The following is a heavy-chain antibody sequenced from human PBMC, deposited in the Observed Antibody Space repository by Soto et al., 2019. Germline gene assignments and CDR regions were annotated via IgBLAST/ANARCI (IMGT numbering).Heavy chain of an antibody. J-gene: IGHJ4*02. D-gene: IGHD3-22*01. V-gene: IGHV3-30*18. CDR1: GFTFSSYG. Sequence: GGSLRLSCAASGFTFSSYGMHWVRQAPGKGLEWVAVISYDGSNKYYADSVKGRFTISRDNSKNTLYLQMNSLRAEGTAVYYCAKDHYYDSYPDFDYWGQGTLVTVSS. CDR3: AKDHYYDSYPDFDY. CDR2: ISYDGSNK.